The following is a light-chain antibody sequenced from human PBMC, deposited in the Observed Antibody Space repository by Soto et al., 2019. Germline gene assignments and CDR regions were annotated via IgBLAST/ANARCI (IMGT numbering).Light chain of an antibody. J-gene: IGLJ3*02. V-gene: IGLV1-44*01. CDR3: SAWDDSLHVWL. Sequence: QPVLTQPPSASGAPGQRVTISCSGSDSNVGSTAVNWYQQVPGTAPKLLIFINNQRPSGVPDRFSGSKSGTSASLAISGLQAEEEADYYCSAWDDSLHVWLFGGGTKLTVL. CDR2: INN. CDR1: DSNVGSTA.